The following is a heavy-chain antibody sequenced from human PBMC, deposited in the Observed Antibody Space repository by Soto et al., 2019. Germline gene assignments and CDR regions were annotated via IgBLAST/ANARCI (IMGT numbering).Heavy chain of an antibody. CDR1: GFTFSSYA. Sequence: GGSLRLSCAASGFTFSSYAMSWVRQAPGKGLEWVSAISGSGGSTYYADSVKGRFTISRDNSKNTLYLQMNSLRAEDTAVYYCAKDGVVTAISYYYYYGMDVWGQGTTVTVSS. J-gene: IGHJ6*02. CDR2: ISGSGGST. D-gene: IGHD2-21*02. V-gene: IGHV3-23*01. CDR3: AKDGVVTAISYYYYYGMDV.